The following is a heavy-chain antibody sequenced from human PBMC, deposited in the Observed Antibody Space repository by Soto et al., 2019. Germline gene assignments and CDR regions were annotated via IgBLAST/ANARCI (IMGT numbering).Heavy chain of an antibody. CDR3: ARESSGGWYGLDI. J-gene: IGHJ3*02. CDR1: GYTFTSYG. V-gene: IGHV1-18*01. Sequence: ASVKVSCKASGYTFTSYGISWVRQAPGQGLEWMGWISAYNGNTKYAQKLQGRVTMTTDTYTSTAYMELRSLRSDDTAVYYCARESSGGWYGLDIWGQGTMVTVSS. D-gene: IGHD6-19*01. CDR2: ISAYNGNT.